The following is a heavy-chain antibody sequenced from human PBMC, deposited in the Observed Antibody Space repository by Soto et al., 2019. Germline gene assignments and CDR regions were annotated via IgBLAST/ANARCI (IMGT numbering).Heavy chain of an antibody. J-gene: IGHJ4*02. Sequence: GGSLRLSCAASGLAVTRNYMTWVRQAPGKGLEWVSTIYADGSTYSADSVKGRLTVSRDKSKNTLYLQLNSLRADDTAIYYCARVVTDSYCSRGACYYFDYWGQGTVVSV. CDR3: ARVVTDSYCSRGACYYFDY. CDR1: GLAVTRNY. D-gene: IGHD2-15*01. CDR2: IYADGST. V-gene: IGHV3-53*01.